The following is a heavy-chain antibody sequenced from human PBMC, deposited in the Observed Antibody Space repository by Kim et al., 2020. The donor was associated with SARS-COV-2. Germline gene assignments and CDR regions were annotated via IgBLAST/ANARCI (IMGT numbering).Heavy chain of an antibody. Sequence: GGSLRLSCVASGFTFTNHDMHWVRQATGKGLEWVSAVGNAGDTYYAGSVEGRFTISRENAKNSLYLQMNSLRAGDTAVYYCARPAVTTDAAFDYWGQGTLVTVSS. CDR2: VGNAGDT. D-gene: IGHD4-17*01. J-gene: IGHJ4*02. CDR3: ARPAVTTDAAFDY. CDR1: GFTFTNHD. V-gene: IGHV3-13*04.